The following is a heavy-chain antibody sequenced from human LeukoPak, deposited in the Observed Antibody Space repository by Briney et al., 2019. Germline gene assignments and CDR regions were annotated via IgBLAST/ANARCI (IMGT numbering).Heavy chain of an antibody. J-gene: IGHJ5*02. D-gene: IGHD6-13*01. CDR3: ARGVVDSRVGFDP. V-gene: IGHV3-30*03. CDR1: GFTFSSYG. Sequence: PGGSLRLSCAASGFTFSSYGMHWVRQAPGKGLEWVAVISYDGSNKYYADSVKGRFTISRDNSKNTLYLQMNSLRAEDTAVYYCARGVVDSRVGFDPWGQGALVTVSS. CDR2: ISYDGSNK.